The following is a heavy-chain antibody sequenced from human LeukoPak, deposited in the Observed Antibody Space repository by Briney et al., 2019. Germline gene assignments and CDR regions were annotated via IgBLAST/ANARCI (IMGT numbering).Heavy chain of an antibody. CDR3: ARGGDDYGDYDY. V-gene: IGHV3-7*04. J-gene: IGHJ4*02. CDR1: GFTFSSYW. Sequence: GGSLRLSCAASGFTFSSYWMSWVRQAQGRGLEWVATIKEDGSEKYYVESVKGRFTISRDNAKNSLYLQMNRLRAEDTVVYYCARGGDDYGDYDYWGQGTLVTVSS. CDR2: IKEDGSEK. D-gene: IGHD4-17*01.